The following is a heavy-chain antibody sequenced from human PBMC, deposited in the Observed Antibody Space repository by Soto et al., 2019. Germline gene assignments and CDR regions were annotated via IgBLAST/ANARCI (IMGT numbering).Heavy chain of an antibody. D-gene: IGHD3-10*01. Sequence: QLQLQESGPGLVKPSETLSLTCTVSGGSISSSNYYWGWIRQPPGKGLAWIGTIYYSGSTYYNPSLKSRVTISVDTSKNQFSLKLSAVTAADTAVYYCARRGSGSYSDYWGQGTLVTVSS. CDR3: ARRGSGSYSDY. J-gene: IGHJ4*02. CDR1: GGSISSSNYY. CDR2: IYYSGST. V-gene: IGHV4-39*01.